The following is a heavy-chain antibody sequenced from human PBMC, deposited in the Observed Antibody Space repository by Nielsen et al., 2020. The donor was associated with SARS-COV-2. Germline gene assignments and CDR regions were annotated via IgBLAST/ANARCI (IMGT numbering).Heavy chain of an antibody. V-gene: IGHV3-21*01. Sequence: GESLKISCAASGFTFSSYTMNWVRQAPGKGLEWVSSLSSSSNYIYYADSVKGRFTISRDNAKNSLYLQMNGLRAEDTAVYYCAREGSYLIVDYWGQGTLVTVSS. J-gene: IGHJ4*02. CDR1: GFTFSSYT. CDR2: LSSSSNYI. D-gene: IGHD1-26*01. CDR3: AREGSYLIVDY.